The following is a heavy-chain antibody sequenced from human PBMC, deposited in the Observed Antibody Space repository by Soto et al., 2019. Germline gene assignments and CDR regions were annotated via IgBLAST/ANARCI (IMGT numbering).Heavy chain of an antibody. CDR2: ISSGGVYI. V-gene: IGHV3-21*02. D-gene: IGHD1-26*01. CDR1: TFSMYS. CDR3: TRDQGGSYASWFDP. Sequence: EVQIVESGGGLVQPGGSLRLSCTFTFSMYSMDWVRQAPGKGLEWVASISSGGVYIKYADSVKGRFTISRDNAKNSVSLQMNSLRVDDTALYFCTRDQGGSYASWFDPWGQGTLVTVSS. J-gene: IGHJ5*02.